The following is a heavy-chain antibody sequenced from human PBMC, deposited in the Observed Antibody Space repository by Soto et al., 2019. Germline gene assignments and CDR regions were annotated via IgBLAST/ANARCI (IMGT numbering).Heavy chain of an antibody. D-gene: IGHD3-3*01. CDR2: ILPMFGAV. CDR3: ARPKRSGYDRGDSYYHTMDV. V-gene: IGHV1-69*06. J-gene: IGHJ6*02. Sequence: QVQLVQSGTEVKKSGSSVKVSCRASGGTSSNFVITWVRQVPGQGLEWLGWILPMFGAVKYAQKFQDRLIITADRSTQTAAMELGSLRSEDTAVYYCARPKRSGYDRGDSYYHTMDVWGHGTTVTVS. CDR1: GGTSSNFV.